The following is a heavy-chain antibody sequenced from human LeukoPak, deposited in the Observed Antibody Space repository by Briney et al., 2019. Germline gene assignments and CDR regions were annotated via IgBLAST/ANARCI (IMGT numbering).Heavy chain of an antibody. J-gene: IGHJ4*02. V-gene: IGHV4-39*07. CDR1: GGSMSSSNYY. CDR2: IYDSEST. D-gene: IGHD6-13*01. CDR3: ARAEQQLVHYYFDY. Sequence: PSETLSLTCTVSGGSMSSSNYYWGWIRQPPGKGLEWIGSIYDSESTYYNPSLKSRVTISVDTSKNQFSLKLSSVTAADTAVYYCARAEQQLVHYYFDYWGQGTLVTVSS.